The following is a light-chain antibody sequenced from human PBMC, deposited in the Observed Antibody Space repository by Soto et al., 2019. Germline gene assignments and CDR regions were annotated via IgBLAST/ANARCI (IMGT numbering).Light chain of an antibody. CDR2: AAS. J-gene: IGKJ4*01. Sequence: DMEMTQSPSSLSAFVGDRVTITCRASQSISNYLNWYQHKPGKVPKLLIYAASSLQIGVPTRFSGSGSGTDFTLTINILQPEDFATYYCHQSYGTPLTFGGGTKIEIK. CDR1: QSISNY. V-gene: IGKV1-39*01. CDR3: HQSYGTPLT.